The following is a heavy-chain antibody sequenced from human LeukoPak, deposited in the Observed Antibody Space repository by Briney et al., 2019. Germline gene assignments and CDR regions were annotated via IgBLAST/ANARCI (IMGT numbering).Heavy chain of an antibody. CDR1: GFTFSSYA. D-gene: IGHD3-22*01. CDR3: AKAKGITMIVVVQDAFDI. Sequence: GGSLRLSCAASGFTFSSYAMSWVRQAPGKGLEWVSAISGSGGSTYYADSVKGRFTISRDNSKNTLYLQMNSLRAEDTAVYYCAKAKGITMIVVVQDAFDIWGQGTTVTVSS. J-gene: IGHJ3*02. CDR2: ISGSGGST. V-gene: IGHV3-23*01.